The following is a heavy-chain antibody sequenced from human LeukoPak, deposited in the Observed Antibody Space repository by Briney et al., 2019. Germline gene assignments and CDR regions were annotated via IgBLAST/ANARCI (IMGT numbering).Heavy chain of an antibody. CDR3: ARAVSSLYGMDV. CDR1: GFTVSSNY. CDR2: IYSGGST. Sequence: GALRLSCAASGFTVSSNYMSWVRQAPGKGLEWVSVIYSGGSTYYADSVKGRFTISRDNSKNTLYLQMNSLRAEDTAMYYCARAVSSLYGMDVWGQGTTVTVSS. D-gene: IGHD6-13*01. V-gene: IGHV3-53*01. J-gene: IGHJ6*02.